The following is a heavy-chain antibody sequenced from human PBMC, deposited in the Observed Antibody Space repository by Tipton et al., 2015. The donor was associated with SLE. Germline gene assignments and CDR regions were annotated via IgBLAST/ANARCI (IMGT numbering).Heavy chain of an antibody. Sequence: QVQLVQSGAEVKKPGASVKVSCKASGYTFNNYYVHWVRQAPGQGLEWMGIISPSGRDIIYAQKFQGRVTVTADTSTSTVYMELSSLRSEDTAVYFCARTNVGWYFDVWGGGTLVTVSS. CDR3: ARTNVGWYFDV. CDR2: ISPSGRDI. J-gene: IGHJ2*01. V-gene: IGHV1-46*02. CDR1: GYTFNNYY.